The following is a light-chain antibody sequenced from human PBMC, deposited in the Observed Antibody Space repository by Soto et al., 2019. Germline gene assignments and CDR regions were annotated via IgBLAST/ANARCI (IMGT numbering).Light chain of an antibody. V-gene: IGKV1-5*02. CDR3: QQYNTYST. J-gene: IGKJ5*01. CDR1: QNIRNW. CDR2: DAS. Sequence: DIQMTHSHSTLSASVCDGVAMICRASQNIRNWLAWYQQKPGKAPNPLIYDASSLKSGVPARFSGSGSGTEFTLTISSLQPDDFATYYCQQYNTYSTFGRGTRLENK.